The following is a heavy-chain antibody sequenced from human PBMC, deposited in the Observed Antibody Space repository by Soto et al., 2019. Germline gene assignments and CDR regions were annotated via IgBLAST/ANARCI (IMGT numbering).Heavy chain of an antibody. D-gene: IGHD3-22*01. CDR3: ARSMHYSDGSNYSPFDC. CDR1: GGSVSSGNYY. Sequence: QVQLQESGPGLVKPSETLSLTCTVSGGSVSSGNYYWSWIRQPPGKGLEWIGYFYYTGSTNYNPSLMSRVTISIDASRNQFSLRLSSVTAADTAVYYCARSMHYSDGSNYSPFDCWCQGTLVTVSS. CDR2: FYYTGST. V-gene: IGHV4-61*01. J-gene: IGHJ4*02.